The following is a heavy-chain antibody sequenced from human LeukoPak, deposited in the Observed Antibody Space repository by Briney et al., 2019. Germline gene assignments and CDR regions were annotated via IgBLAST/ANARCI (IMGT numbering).Heavy chain of an antibody. D-gene: IGHD2-8*01. J-gene: IGHJ5*01. CDR2: IHYSGNS. V-gene: IGHV4-59*08. Sequence: PSETLSLTCSVSGDSVSGFYWNWLRQSPGTGLEWIGNIHYSGNSNYNPSLKSRVTMSIDTSRNQFFLKLNSVTAADTAVYYCVLAPNSNWFDFWGQGTQVTVSS. CDR3: VLAPNSNWFDF. CDR1: GDSVSGFY.